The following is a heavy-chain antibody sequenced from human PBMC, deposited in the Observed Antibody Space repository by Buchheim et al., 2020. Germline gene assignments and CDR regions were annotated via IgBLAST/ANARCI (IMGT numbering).Heavy chain of an antibody. CDR1: GFTFSSYW. Sequence: EVQLVESGGGLVQPGGSLRLSCAASGFTFSSYWMSSVRQAPGKGLEWVANIKQDGSEKYYVDSVKGRFTISSDNAKNYQYLQMNSLRGEDTAVYYCARERIYCSGGSCYSGGPFDYGGQGTL. J-gene: IGHJ4*02. CDR2: IKQDGSEK. CDR3: ARERIYCSGGSCYSGGPFDY. D-gene: IGHD2-15*01. V-gene: IGHV3-7*01.